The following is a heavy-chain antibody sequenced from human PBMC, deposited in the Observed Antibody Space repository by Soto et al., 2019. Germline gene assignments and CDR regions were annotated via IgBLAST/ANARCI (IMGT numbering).Heavy chain of an antibody. Sequence: ESGGGLVQPGGSLRLSCAASGFTVSSNYMSWVRQAPGKGLEWVSVIYSGGSTYYADSVKGRFTISRDNSKNTLYLQMNSLRAEDTAVYYCARDFGGRHPSDYWGPGILVTVSS. V-gene: IGHV3-66*01. CDR1: GFTVSSNY. CDR2: IYSGGST. J-gene: IGHJ4*02. D-gene: IGHD3-16*01. CDR3: ARDFGGRHPSDY.